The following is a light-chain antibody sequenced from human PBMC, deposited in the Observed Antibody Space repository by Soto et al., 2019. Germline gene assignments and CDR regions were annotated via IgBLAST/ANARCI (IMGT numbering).Light chain of an antibody. Sequence: QSAPTQPASESRSPGQSVTISCTGTSSDVGSYNLVSWYQQHPGKAPKLMIYEGSKRPSGVSNRFSGSKSGNTASLTISGLQAEDEAYYYCCSYAGSSTSVVFGGGTKVTIL. CDR2: EGS. V-gene: IGLV2-23*01. CDR1: SSDVGSYNL. CDR3: CSYAGSSTSVV. J-gene: IGLJ2*01.